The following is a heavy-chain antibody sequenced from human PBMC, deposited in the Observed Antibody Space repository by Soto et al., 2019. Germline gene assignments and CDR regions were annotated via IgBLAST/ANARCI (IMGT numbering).Heavy chain of an antibody. Sequence: QVQLVQSGAEVKKPGASVKVSCKASGYTFTSYGISWVRQAPGQGPEWMGWISAYNGNANYAQKLQGRVTMTTDTCTSTAYRELRSLRSDARAVYYCARGFLEWLSPSFDYWGQGTLVTVSS. CDR2: ISAYNGNA. D-gene: IGHD3-3*01. CDR1: GYTFTSYG. J-gene: IGHJ4*02. V-gene: IGHV1-18*01. CDR3: ARGFLEWLSPSFDY.